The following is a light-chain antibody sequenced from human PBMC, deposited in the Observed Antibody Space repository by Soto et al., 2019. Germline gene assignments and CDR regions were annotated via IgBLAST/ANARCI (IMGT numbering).Light chain of an antibody. Sequence: IILTQSPDTLSLSPGERATLSCRASQTVSSNYLAWCQQRPGQAPRLLIYGASTRAAGIPDRFSGSGSGTDFTLEISRVETDDVGIYYCMQSTQLPPTFGQGTRLEIK. CDR2: GAS. J-gene: IGKJ5*01. CDR3: MQSTQLPPT. CDR1: QTVSSNY. V-gene: IGKV3-20*01.